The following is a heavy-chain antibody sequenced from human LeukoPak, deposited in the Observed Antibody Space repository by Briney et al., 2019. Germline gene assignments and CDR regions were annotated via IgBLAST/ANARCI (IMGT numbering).Heavy chain of an antibody. Sequence: TGGSLRLSCAASGFTFSSYSMNWVRLAPGKGLEWVSSISSSSSYIYYADSVKGRFTISRDNAKNSLYLQMNSLRAEDTAVYYCARVGYSNYYFDYWGQGTLVTVSS. D-gene: IGHD4-11*01. CDR1: GFTFSSYS. V-gene: IGHV3-21*01. CDR2: ISSSSSYI. J-gene: IGHJ4*02. CDR3: ARVGYSNYYFDY.